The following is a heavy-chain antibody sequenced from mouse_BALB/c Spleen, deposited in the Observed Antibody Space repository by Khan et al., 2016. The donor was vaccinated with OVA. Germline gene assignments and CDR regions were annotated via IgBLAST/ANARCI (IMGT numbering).Heavy chain of an antibody. Sequence: VQLQESGPGLVAPSQSLSITCTVSGFSLTSNGVSWVRQPPGKGLEWLGVIWGDGSINYHSVLKSRLSISKDNSKSQVFLKLNRLQTDDTATYYCAKLRVFYFEYWGQGTTLTVSS. CDR2: IWGDGSI. CDR1: GFSLTSNG. V-gene: IGHV2-3*01. CDR3: AKLRVFYFEY. J-gene: IGHJ2*01.